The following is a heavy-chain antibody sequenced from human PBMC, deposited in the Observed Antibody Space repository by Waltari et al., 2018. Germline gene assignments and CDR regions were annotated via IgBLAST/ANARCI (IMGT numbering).Heavy chain of an antibody. J-gene: IGHJ4*02. CDR1: GGTFSSYA. CDR3: AGSFYYYGSGSSTYFDY. Sequence: QVQLVQSGAEVKKPGSSVKVSCKASGGTFSSYAISWVRQAPGQGLEWMGGIIPIFGTANYAQKFQGRVTITTDESTSTAYMELSSLRSEDTAVYYCAGSFYYYGSGSSTYFDYWGQGTLVTVSS. D-gene: IGHD3-10*01. V-gene: IGHV1-69*05. CDR2: IIPIFGTA.